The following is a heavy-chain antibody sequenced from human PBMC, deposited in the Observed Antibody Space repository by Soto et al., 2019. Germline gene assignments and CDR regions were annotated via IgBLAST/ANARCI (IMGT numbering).Heavy chain of an antibody. CDR2: IIPIFGSA. Sequence: QVQLVQSGAEVKKPGSSVKVSCKASGGTFNSNSLSWVRQAPGQGLEWMGGIIPIFGSATYAQKFQGRVTITADESTSTAYMEVSSLRYEDTAVYYCARNPLSSAAEINYGMDVWVQGTTVTVSS. D-gene: IGHD6-13*01. CDR1: GGTFNSNS. J-gene: IGHJ6*02. CDR3: ARNPLSSAAEINYGMDV. V-gene: IGHV1-69*12.